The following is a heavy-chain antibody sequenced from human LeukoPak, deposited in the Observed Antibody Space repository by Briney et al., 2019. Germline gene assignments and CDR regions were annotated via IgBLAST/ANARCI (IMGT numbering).Heavy chain of an antibody. J-gene: IGHJ6*03. D-gene: IGHD3-3*01. CDR1: GYTFTGYY. CDR3: ARDYKSTYYDFWSGYDYYYMDV. V-gene: IGHV1-2*02. Sequence: ASVKVSCRASGYTFTGYYMHWVRQASGQGLEGMGWINPNRGSTNYAQKFQGRVTMTRDTSISTAYMELSRLRSDDTAVYYCARDYKSTYYDFWSGYDYYYMDVWGKGTTVTISS. CDR2: INPNRGST.